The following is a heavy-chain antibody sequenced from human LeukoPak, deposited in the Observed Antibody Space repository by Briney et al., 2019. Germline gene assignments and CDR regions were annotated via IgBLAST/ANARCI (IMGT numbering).Heavy chain of an antibody. Sequence: SVKVSCKASGYTFTSYGISWVRQAPGQGLEWMGWIIPIFGTANYAQKFQGRVTITADESTSTAYMELSSLRSEDTAVYYCARHLTLYSGYDLDYWGQGTLVTVSS. CDR3: ARHLTLYSGYDLDY. J-gene: IGHJ4*02. V-gene: IGHV1-69*13. D-gene: IGHD5-12*01. CDR2: IIPIFGTA. CDR1: GYTFTSYG.